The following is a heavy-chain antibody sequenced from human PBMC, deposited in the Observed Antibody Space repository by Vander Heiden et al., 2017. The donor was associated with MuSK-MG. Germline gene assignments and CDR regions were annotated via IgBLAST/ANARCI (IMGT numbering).Heavy chain of an antibody. D-gene: IGHD6-13*01. J-gene: IGHJ4*02. Sequence: VQLRESVPGLVKPSETLSLPCTVSGGSVSTYYSIWIRQPPAKVLWWVGNIYYSGSTNYNPSFKSRVTISVDTSKSQFSLKVRSVTAADTAVYYCAVGSSWPRSWWGQGTLVTVSS. V-gene: IGHV4-59*02. CDR2: IYYSGST. CDR3: AVGSSWPRSW. CDR1: GGSVSTYY.